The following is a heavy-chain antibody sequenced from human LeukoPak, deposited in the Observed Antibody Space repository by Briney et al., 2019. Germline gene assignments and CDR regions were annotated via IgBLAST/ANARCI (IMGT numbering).Heavy chain of an antibody. D-gene: IGHD3-3*01. CDR2: INHSGST. CDR3: ARGDFWSNAFDI. J-gene: IGHJ3*02. CDR1: GGSFSGYY. V-gene: IGHV4-34*01. Sequence: SETLSLTCAVYGGSFSGYYWSWIRQPPGKGLEWIGEINHSGSTNYNPSLKSRVTISVDTSKNQFSLKLSSVTAADTAVYYCARGDFWSNAFDIWGQGTMVTVSS.